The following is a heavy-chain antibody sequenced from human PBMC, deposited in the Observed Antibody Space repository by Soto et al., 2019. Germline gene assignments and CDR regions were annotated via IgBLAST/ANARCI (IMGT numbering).Heavy chain of an antibody. CDR1: GFTFTSYA. CDR2: IRGTGYNT. D-gene: IGHD2-21*02. J-gene: IGHJ4*02. V-gene: IGHV3-23*01. CDR3: AKAKVVVTATTYYFDY. Sequence: GSLRLSCAASGFTFTSYAMNWVRLAPGKGLEWVSAIRGTGYNTYYADSVKGRFTISRDNSKNTLYLQMNSLRAEDTAVYYCAKAKVVVTATTYYFDYWGQGTLVTVSS.